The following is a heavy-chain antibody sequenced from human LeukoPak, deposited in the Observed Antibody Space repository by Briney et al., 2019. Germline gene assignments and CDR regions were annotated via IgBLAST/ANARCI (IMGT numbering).Heavy chain of an antibody. CDR2: INPSGGST. J-gene: IGHJ4*02. CDR1: GYTFTSYY. Sequence: ASVKVSCKASGYTFTSYYMHWVRQAPGQGLEWMGIINPSGGSTSYAQKFQGRVTMTRDTSISTAYMELSRLRSDDTAVYYCARSGIQLWFLDYWGQGTLVTVSS. D-gene: IGHD5-18*01. V-gene: IGHV1-46*01. CDR3: ARSGIQLWFLDY.